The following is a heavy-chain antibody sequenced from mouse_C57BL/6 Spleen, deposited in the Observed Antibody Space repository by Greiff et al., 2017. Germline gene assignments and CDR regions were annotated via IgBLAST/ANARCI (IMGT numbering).Heavy chain of an antibody. Sequence: EVKLVESEGGLVQPGSSMKLSCTASGFTFSDYYMAWVRQVPEKGLEWVANINYDGSSTYYLDSLKSRFIISRDNAKNILYLQMSSLKSEDTATYYCARGGGFDYWGEGTTLTVSS. J-gene: IGHJ2*01. CDR1: GFTFSDYY. V-gene: IGHV5-16*01. CDR3: ARGGGFDY. CDR2: INYDGSST.